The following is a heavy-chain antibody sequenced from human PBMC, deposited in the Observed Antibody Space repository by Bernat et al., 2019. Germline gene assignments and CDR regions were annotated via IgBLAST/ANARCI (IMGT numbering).Heavy chain of an antibody. V-gene: IGHV3-23*01. CDR2: ISSSGSTT. Sequence: EVQLLESGVDSVQPGGSLRLSCSASGFTFRTYAMSWVRQAPGKGLEWVSTISSSGSTTYYPDSVKGLFTIASDNNKNSLYLQMSSMRAEDTAIYYCAKKHTMTSPGNYFDYWGRGTLVTVSS. CDR3: AKKHTMTSPGNYFDY. CDR1: GFTFRTYA. J-gene: IGHJ4*02. D-gene: IGHD4-17*01.